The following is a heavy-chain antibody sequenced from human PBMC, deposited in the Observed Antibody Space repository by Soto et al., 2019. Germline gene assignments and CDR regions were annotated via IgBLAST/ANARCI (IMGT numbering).Heavy chain of an antibody. D-gene: IGHD3-16*01. CDR1: GFTFDDNA. J-gene: IGHJ4*02. CDR2: INWKSDI. CDR3: ATSQDRGARTTFIY. V-gene: IGHV3-9*01. Sequence: SLRLSCAVSGFTFDDNAMHWVRQAPEKGLEWVSGINWKSDIGYVDSVKGRFTISRDNAENSLYLQMNSLRAEDTALYYCATSQDRGARTTFIYWRQGAKATV.